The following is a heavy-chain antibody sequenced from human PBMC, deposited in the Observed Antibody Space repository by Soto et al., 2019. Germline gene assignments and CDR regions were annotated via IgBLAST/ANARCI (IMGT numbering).Heavy chain of an antibody. V-gene: IGHV4-39*01. CDR1: GGSISSSSYY. CDR2: IYYSGST. D-gene: IGHD3-9*01. J-gene: IGHJ4*02. CDR3: ARCVSAYYDILTGYGPFDY. Sequence: SETLSLTCTVSGGSISSSSYYWGWIRQPPGKGLEWIGSIYYSGSTYYNPSLKSRVTISVDTSKNQFSLKLSSVTAADTAVYYCARCVSAYYDILTGYGPFDYWGQGTLVTVSS.